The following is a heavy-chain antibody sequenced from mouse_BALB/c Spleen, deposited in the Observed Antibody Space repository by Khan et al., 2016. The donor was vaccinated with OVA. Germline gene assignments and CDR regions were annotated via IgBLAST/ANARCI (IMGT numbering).Heavy chain of an antibody. CDR2: INPNNGDT. Sequence: IQLVQSGPDLVKPGASMKISCKASGYSFTAYIMNWVRRSHGKNLEWIGLINPNNGDTTYNQKFKGKATLTVDKSSSTAYMELLSLTSEDSAVFDCTRSGYGGFAYWGQGTLVTVSA. J-gene: IGHJ3*01. V-gene: IGHV1-18*01. D-gene: IGHD3-1*01. CDR1: GYSFTAYI. CDR3: TRSGYGGFAY.